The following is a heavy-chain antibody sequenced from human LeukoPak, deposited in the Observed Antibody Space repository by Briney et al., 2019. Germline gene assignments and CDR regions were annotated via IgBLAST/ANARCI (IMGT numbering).Heavy chain of an antibody. J-gene: IGHJ4*02. Sequence: NPSETLSLTYTVAAGSISRYYWSWIRQPPGKGLVWIGYVYYSGSTNSNPSLKMRVTISVDAYKTQFSLNLTSVTAADTAVYYCARGVPEYYDFWSGYFYYFDYWGQGTLVTVSS. CDR2: VYYSGST. CDR3: ARGVPEYYDFWSGYFYYFDY. D-gene: IGHD3-3*01. CDR1: AGSISRYY. V-gene: IGHV4-59*01.